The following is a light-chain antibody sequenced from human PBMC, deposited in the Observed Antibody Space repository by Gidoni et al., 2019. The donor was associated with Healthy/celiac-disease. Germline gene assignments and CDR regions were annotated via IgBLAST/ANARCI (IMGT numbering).Light chain of an antibody. CDR2: GAS. V-gene: IGKV3-20*01. Sequence: EIVLTQSPGTLSLSPGERATLSCRASQSVSSSYLACYQQKPGQAPRLLIYGASSRATGIPDRFSGSGSGTDFTLTISRLEPEDFAVYYCQQYGSSPRVTFXXXTKLEIK. CDR1: QSVSSSY. J-gene: IGKJ2*01. CDR3: QQYGSSPRVT.